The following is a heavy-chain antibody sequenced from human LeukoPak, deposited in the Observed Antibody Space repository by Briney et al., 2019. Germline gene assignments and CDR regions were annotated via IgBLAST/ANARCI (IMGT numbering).Heavy chain of an antibody. CDR3: ARSPHILTGENFDY. J-gene: IGHJ4*02. CDR1: GYTFTSYV. CDR2: INPNHGDT. V-gene: IGHV1-2*02. Sequence: GASVKVSCKASGYTFTSYVMNWVRQAPGQGLEWMGWINPNHGDTNYAQKFQDRVSMTRDTSISTAYMHLSRLRSADTAVYYCARSPHILTGENFDYWGQGTLLTVSS. D-gene: IGHD3-9*01.